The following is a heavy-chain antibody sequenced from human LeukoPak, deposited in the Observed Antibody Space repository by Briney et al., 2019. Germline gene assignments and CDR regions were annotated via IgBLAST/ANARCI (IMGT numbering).Heavy chain of an antibody. V-gene: IGHV3-20*04. CDR3: ARSPSSGYMGDDWFDP. CDR1: GFTFSSYS. J-gene: IGHJ5*02. D-gene: IGHD6-19*01. CDR2: INWNGGST. Sequence: RTGGSLRLSCAASGFTFSSYSMNWVRQAPGKGLEWVSGINWNGGSTGYADSVKGRFTISRDNAKNSLYLQMNSLRAEDTALYYCARSPSSGYMGDDWFDPWGQGTLVTVSS.